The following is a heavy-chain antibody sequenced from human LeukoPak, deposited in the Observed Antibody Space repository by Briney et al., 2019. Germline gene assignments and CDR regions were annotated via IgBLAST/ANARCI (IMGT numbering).Heavy chain of an antibody. CDR2: ISAYNGNT. CDR3: AREISDIVVVPAVMRYNWFDP. V-gene: IGHV1-18*01. Sequence: ASVKVSCKASGYTFTSYGISWVRQAPGQGLEWMGWISAYNGNTNYAQKLQGRVTMTTDTSTSTAYMELRSLRSDDTAVYYCAREISDIVVVPAVMRYNWFDPWGQGTLVTVSS. CDR1: GYTFTSYG. D-gene: IGHD2-2*01. J-gene: IGHJ5*02.